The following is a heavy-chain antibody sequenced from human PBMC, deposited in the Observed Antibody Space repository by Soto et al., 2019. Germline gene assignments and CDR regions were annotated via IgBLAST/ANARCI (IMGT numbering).Heavy chain of an antibody. Sequence: ASVKVSCKASGYTLTSYAMHWVRQAPGQRLEWMGWINAGNGNTKYSQKFQGRVTITRDTSASTAYMELSSLRSEDTAVYYCARVYVGIAVAGVLGYWGQGTLVTVSS. CDR1: GYTLTSYA. D-gene: IGHD6-19*01. J-gene: IGHJ4*02. CDR2: INAGNGNT. CDR3: ARVYVGIAVAGVLGY. V-gene: IGHV1-3*01.